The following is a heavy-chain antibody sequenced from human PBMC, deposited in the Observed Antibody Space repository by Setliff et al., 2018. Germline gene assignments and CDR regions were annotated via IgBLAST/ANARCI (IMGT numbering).Heavy chain of an antibody. CDR3: AREGVDTRSSTDYRYYMDV. V-gene: IGHV1-69*13. J-gene: IGHJ6*03. D-gene: IGHD5-18*01. CDR1: GGTFSSYG. CDR2: TIPMFGTT. Sequence: SVKVSCKASGGTFSSYGISWVRQAPGQGLEWMGGTIPMFGTTNYAQKFQGRVKIIADESTTTAYLELSSLRSEDTAVYYCAREGVDTRSSTDYRYYMDVWGKGTTVTVS.